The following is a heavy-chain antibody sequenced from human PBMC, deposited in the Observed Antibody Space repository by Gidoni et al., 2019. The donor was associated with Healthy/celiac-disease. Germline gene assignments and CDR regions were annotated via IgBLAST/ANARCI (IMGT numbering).Heavy chain of an antibody. CDR1: GGTFSSEA. D-gene: IGHD2-2*01. J-gene: IGHJ6*02. CDR3: ASGGFVVVPAAIWEVPYGMDV. V-gene: IGHV1-69*06. CDR2: IIPIFGTA. Sequence: QVQLVQSGAEVKKPGSSVKVSCNASGGTFSSEAISWVRHAPGQGLEWMGGIIPIFGTANYAQKFPGRVTITADKSTSTAYMERSSLRSEDTAVYYCASGGFVVVPAAIWEVPYGMDVWGQGTTVTVSS.